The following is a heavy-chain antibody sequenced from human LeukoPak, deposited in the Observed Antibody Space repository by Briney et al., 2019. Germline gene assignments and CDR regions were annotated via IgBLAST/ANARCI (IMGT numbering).Heavy chain of an antibody. CDR1: GYSFTSYW. D-gene: IGHD6-13*01. CDR3: ARLETITSSSSWPYYFDY. J-gene: IGHJ4*02. CDR2: IYPGDSDT. Sequence: LGESLKISCKGSGYSFTSYWIGWVRQMPGKGLEWMGIIYPGDSDTRYSPSFQGQVTISADKSISTAYLQWSSLKASDTAMYYCARLETITSSSSWPYYFDYWGQGTLVTVSS. V-gene: IGHV5-51*01.